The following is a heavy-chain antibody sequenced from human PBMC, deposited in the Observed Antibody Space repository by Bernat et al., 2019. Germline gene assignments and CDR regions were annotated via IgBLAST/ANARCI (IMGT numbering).Heavy chain of an antibody. Sequence: QVQLVESGGGVVQPGRSLRLSCAASGFTFSSYAMHWVRQAPGKGLEWVAVIYSGGSTYYADSVKGRFTISRDNSKNTLYLQMNSLRAEDTAVYYCARDRHDYGDYGYFDYWGQGTLVTVSS. J-gene: IGHJ4*02. CDR1: GFTFSSYA. V-gene: IGHV3-30*14. CDR2: IYSGGST. D-gene: IGHD4-17*01. CDR3: ARDRHDYGDYGYFDY.